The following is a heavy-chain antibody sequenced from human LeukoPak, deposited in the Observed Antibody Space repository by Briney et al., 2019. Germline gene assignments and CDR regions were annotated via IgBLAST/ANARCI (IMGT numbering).Heavy chain of an antibody. Sequence: SETLSLTCTVSGGSISNFYWSWIRQPAGKGLEWIGRIYTSGNTNYNPSLKSRVTMSLDTSKNQFSLKLTSVTAADTAVYYCAQSYYDFWTGPLGYWGQGTLVTVSS. CDR2: IYTSGNT. D-gene: IGHD3-3*01. CDR1: GGSISNFY. V-gene: IGHV4-4*07. CDR3: AQSYYDFWTGPLGY. J-gene: IGHJ4*02.